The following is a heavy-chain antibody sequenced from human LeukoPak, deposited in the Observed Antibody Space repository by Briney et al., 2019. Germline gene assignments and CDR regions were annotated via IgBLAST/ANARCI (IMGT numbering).Heavy chain of an antibody. CDR2: INPSSSGT. V-gene: IGHV1-2*02. CDR1: GYTFTGYY. D-gene: IGHD2-15*01. Sequence: ASVKVSCKASGYTFTGYYMNWVRQAPGQGLEWMGWINPSSSGTNYAQKFQGRVTMTRDTSISTAYMELSRLRSDDTAVYYCARWADIVVVVAATRDNWLDPWGQGTLVTVSS. J-gene: IGHJ5*02. CDR3: ARWADIVVVVAATRDNWLDP.